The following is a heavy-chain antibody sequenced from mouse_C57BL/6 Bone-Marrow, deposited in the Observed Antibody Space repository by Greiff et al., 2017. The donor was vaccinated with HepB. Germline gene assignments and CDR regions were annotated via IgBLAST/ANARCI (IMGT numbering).Heavy chain of an antibody. V-gene: IGHV5-17*01. CDR2: ISSGSSTI. CDR3: AREDYGSSPPGFAY. Sequence: EVKVVESGGGLVKPGGSLKLSCAASGFTFSDYGMHWVRQAPEKGLEWVAYISSGSSTIYYADTVKGRFTISRDNAKNTLFLQRTRLRSEDTAMYYCAREDYGSSPPGFAYWGQGTLVTVSA. J-gene: IGHJ3*01. D-gene: IGHD1-1*01. CDR1: GFTFSDYG.